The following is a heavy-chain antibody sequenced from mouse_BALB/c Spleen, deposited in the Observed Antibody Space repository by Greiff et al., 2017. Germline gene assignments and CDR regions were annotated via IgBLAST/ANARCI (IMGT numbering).Heavy chain of an antibody. CDR2: IDPENGDT. D-gene: IGHD2-3*01. CDR1: GFHIKDYY. CDR3: ARRRLLRYWYFDV. V-gene: IGHV14-1*02. Sequence: VQLKQSGAELVRAGASVKLSCTASGFHIKDYYMHWVKQRPEQGLEWIGWIDPENGDTIYDPKFQGKASITADTSSNTAYLQLSSLTSEDTAVYYCARRRLLRYWYFDVWGAGTTVTVSA. J-gene: IGHJ1*01.